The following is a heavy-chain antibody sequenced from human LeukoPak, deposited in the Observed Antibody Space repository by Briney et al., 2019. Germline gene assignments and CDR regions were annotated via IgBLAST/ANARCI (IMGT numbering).Heavy chain of an antibody. J-gene: IGHJ5*02. D-gene: IGHD3-10*01. CDR2: VYYSGST. CDR3: GSTSYTPSLKSRLTISVDMSKNQFSLKLRSVTAADTAVYYCARFTVTTTEEGNWFHP. Sequence: TSQTLSLTCTVSGGSISSYYWSWIRQRQRQGLEWIGYVYYSGSTSYNPSLTSRTSITVAMAKTKIQLMLRPISAAAAAVYYRGSTSYTPSLKSRLTISVDMSKNQFSLKLRSVTAADTAVYYCARFTVTTTEEGNWFHPWGQRTVVTVSS. V-gene: IGHV4-59*08. CDR1: GGSISSYY.